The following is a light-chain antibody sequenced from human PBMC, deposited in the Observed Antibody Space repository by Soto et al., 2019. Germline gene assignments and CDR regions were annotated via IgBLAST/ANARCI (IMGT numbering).Light chain of an antibody. CDR3: SSYTSSSTVI. V-gene: IGLV2-14*03. CDR1: SSDIGGYNY. J-gene: IGLJ2*01. Sequence: QSALTQPASVSGSPGQSITISCTGTSSDIGGYNYISWYQQHPGKAPKFLIYDVRNRPSGVSNRFSGSRSGNTASLTISGLRAEDEADYYCSSYTSSSTVIFGGGTKLTVL. CDR2: DVR.